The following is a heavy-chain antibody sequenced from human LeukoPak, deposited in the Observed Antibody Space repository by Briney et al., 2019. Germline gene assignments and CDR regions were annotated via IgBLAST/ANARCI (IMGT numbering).Heavy chain of an antibody. CDR1: GGSISSYY. V-gene: IGHV4-4*07. CDR3: ARSYSSGWYGPGAPFDY. D-gene: IGHD6-19*01. Sequence: SETLSLTCTVSGGSISSYYWSWIRQPAGKGLEWIGRIYTSGSTNYNPSLKSRVTMSVDTSKNQFSLKLSSVTAADTAVYYCARSYSSGWYGPGAPFDYWGQGTLVTVSS. CDR2: IYTSGST. J-gene: IGHJ4*02.